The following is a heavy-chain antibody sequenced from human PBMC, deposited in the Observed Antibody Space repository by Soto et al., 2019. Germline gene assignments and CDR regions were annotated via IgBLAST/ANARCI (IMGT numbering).Heavy chain of an antibody. J-gene: IGHJ4*02. CDR2: VHYSGTI. D-gene: IGHD2-21*02. V-gene: IGHV4-31*03. CDR1: GDSIINGIYY. Sequence: QVQVQESGPGLVKPSQTLSLTCTVSGDSIINGIYYWTWIRQHPGKGLEWIGHVHYSGTIYYNPSLTSRVPRSVDTSKTQVSLELSSVTVADPAVYYCVRGADRYKCGFWGQGTLVTVSS. CDR3: VRGADRYKCGF.